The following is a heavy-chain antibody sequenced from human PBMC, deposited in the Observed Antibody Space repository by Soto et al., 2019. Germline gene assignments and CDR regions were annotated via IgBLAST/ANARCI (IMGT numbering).Heavy chain of an antibody. CDR3: ARFLAPQIAVAGTVPHDVFDI. CDR2: ISACNGNT. V-gene: IGHV1-18*01. Sequence: ASVKVSCKAPGYTFTSYGISWVRQAPGQGLEWMGWISACNGNTNYAQKLQGRVTMTTDTSTSTAYMELRSLRSDDTAVYYCARFLAPQIAVAGTVPHDVFDIGGKGTMVTVSS. D-gene: IGHD6-19*01. J-gene: IGHJ3*02. CDR1: GYTFTSYG.